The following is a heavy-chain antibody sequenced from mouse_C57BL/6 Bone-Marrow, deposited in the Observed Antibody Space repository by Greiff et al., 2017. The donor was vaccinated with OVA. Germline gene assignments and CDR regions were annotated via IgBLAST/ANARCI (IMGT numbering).Heavy chain of an antibody. D-gene: IGHD2-5*01. CDR1: GFTFTSYW. CDR2: IHPTSGST. CDR3: TSPRDSNYGYYDLDY. V-gene: IGHV1-64*01. Sequence: VQLQQSGAELVKPGASVKLSCKASGFTFTSYWMHWVKQRPGQGLEWIGMIHPTSGSTNYNEKFKSKATLTVDKSSSTAYMQLNSQTSEVTADYYGTSPRDSNYGYYDLDYWGQGTSVTVSS. J-gene: IGHJ4*01.